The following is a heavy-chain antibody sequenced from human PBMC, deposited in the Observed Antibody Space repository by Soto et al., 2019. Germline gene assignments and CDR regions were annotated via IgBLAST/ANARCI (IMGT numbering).Heavy chain of an antibody. V-gene: IGHV4-34*01. CDR3: ARGFRSSGWYFGY. CDR1: GESVSGYY. CDR2: INHSGST. D-gene: IGHD6-19*01. Sequence: SETLSITCAVCGESVSGYYWSWIRQPPGKGLEWIGEINHSGSTNYNPSLKSRVTISVDTSKNQFSLKLSSVTAADTAVYYCARGFRSSGWYFGYWGQGTLVTVSS. J-gene: IGHJ4*02.